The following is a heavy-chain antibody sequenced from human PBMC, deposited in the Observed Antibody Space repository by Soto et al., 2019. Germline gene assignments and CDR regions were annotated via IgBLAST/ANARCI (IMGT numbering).Heavy chain of an antibody. J-gene: IGHJ4*02. CDR3: AREKRSSGSFDY. CDR1: GGSISSYY. V-gene: IGHV4-59*01. D-gene: IGHD6-19*01. CDR2: IYYSGST. Sequence: QVQLQESGPGLVKPSETLSLTCTVSGGSISSYYWSWIRQPPGKGLEWIGYIYYSGSTNYNPSLKSRVTISVDTSKNQFSLKLSSVTAADTAVYYCAREKRSSGSFDYWGQGTLVTVSS.